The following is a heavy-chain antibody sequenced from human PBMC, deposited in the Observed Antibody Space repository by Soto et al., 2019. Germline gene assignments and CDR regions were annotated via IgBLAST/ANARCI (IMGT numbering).Heavy chain of an antibody. CDR3: ALQDYYDSSGYPHYFDY. CDR2: ISSSSSTI. D-gene: IGHD3-22*01. V-gene: IGHV3-48*02. Sequence: PGGSLRLSCAASGFTFSSYSMNWVRQAPGKGLEWVSYISSSSSTIYYADSVKGRFTISRDNAKNSLYLQMNSLRDEDTAVYYCALQDYYDSSGYPHYFDYWGQGTLVTVSS. J-gene: IGHJ4*02. CDR1: GFTFSSYS.